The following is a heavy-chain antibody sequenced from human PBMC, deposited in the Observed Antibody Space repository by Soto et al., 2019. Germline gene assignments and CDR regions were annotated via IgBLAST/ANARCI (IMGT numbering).Heavy chain of an antibody. CDR3: ARDATGWGNAFDI. D-gene: IGHD2-15*01. V-gene: IGHV4-30-4*01. Sequence: TLGRTCLVSGGSISSATYYWSWVRQPPGKGLEWIGYIYYSGSTYYNPSLKSRLTISVDTSKNQFSLKLSSVTAADTAGYYCARDATGWGNAFDIWGQGTMVT. J-gene: IGHJ3*02. CDR1: GGSISSATYY. CDR2: IYYSGST.